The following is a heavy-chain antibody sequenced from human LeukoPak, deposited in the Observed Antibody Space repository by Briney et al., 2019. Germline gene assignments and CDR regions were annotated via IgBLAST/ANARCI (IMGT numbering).Heavy chain of an antibody. D-gene: IGHD2-2*01. Sequence: GGSLRLSCAASGFTFSSYAMHWVRQAPGKGLEYVSAISSSGGSTYYANSVKGRFTISRDNSKNTLCLQMGSLRAEDMAVYYCARVADIVVVPAARGPYYMDVWGKGTTVTVSS. V-gene: IGHV3-64*01. CDR2: ISSSGGST. J-gene: IGHJ6*03. CDR1: GFTFSSYA. CDR3: ARVADIVVVPAARGPYYMDV.